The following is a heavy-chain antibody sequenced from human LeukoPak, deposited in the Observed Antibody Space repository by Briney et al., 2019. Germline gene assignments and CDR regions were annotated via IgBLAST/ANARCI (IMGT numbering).Heavy chain of an antibody. CDR2: INHSGST. J-gene: IGHJ6*03. CDR3: ARFPFWSAIHYMDV. Sequence: PSETLSLTCAVYGGSFSGYYWSWIRQPPGKGLEWIGEINHSGSTNYNPSLKSRVTMSVDTSKNQFSLKPSSVTAADTAVYYCARFPFWSAIHYMDVWGKGTTVTVSS. CDR1: GGSFSGYY. D-gene: IGHD3-3*01. V-gene: IGHV4-34*01.